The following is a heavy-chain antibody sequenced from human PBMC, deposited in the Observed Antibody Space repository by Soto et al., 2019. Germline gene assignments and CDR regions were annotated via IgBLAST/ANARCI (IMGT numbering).Heavy chain of an antibody. CDR2: IWNDGSNE. V-gene: IGHV3-33*01. Sequence: QLVESGGGVVQPGRSLRLSCAASGFTFSRDAMHWVRQAPGEGLECVAFIWNDGSNEYYADSVKGRAIISRDNSENTVYLQMNSLRGEDTAVYFCVRDAADSGYAFDIWGQGTMVTVSS. CDR1: GFTFSRDA. CDR3: VRDAADSGYAFDI. D-gene: IGHD3-10*01. J-gene: IGHJ3*02.